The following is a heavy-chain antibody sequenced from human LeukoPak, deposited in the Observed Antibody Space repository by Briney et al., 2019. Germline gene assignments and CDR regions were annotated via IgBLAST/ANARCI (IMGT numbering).Heavy chain of an antibody. Sequence: GGSLRLSCAASGFTFSSYAMSWVRQAPGKGLEWVAVISHDGSHQNYADSVKGRFTISRDNSKNTLYLQMNSLRAEDTAVYYCARDWNSSGEDAFDIWGQGTMVTVSS. CDR2: ISHDGSHQ. V-gene: IGHV3-30*04. CDR1: GFTFSSYA. J-gene: IGHJ3*02. D-gene: IGHD6-19*01. CDR3: ARDWNSSGEDAFDI.